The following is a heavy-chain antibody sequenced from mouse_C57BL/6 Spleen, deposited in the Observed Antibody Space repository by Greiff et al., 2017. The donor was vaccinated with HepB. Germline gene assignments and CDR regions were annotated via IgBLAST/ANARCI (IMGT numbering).Heavy chain of an antibody. Sequence: QVQLQQSGPGLVQPSQSLSITCTVSGFSLTSYGVHWVRQSPGKGLEWLGVIWSGGSTDYNAAFISRLSISKDNSKSQVFFKMNSLQADDTAIYYCARKGGYYEYFDVWGTGTTVTVSS. D-gene: IGHD2-3*01. J-gene: IGHJ1*03. CDR2: IWSGGST. CDR1: GFSLTSYG. V-gene: IGHV2-2*01. CDR3: ARKGGYYEYFDV.